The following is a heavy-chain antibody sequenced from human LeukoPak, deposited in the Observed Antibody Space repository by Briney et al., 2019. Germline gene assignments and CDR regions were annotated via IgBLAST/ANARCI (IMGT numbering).Heavy chain of an antibody. V-gene: IGHV3-7*03. Sequence: QPGGSLRLSCAASGFTFSTSWMSWVRQVPGKGLEWVANIKKDGSETYYVDSVKGRFTISRDNAKISLYLQMNSLRAEDTAMYYCARGRYSGTTYYFDYWGLGTLVTVSS. J-gene: IGHJ4*02. CDR3: ARGRYSGTTYYFDY. CDR2: IKKDGSET. CDR1: GFTFSTSW. D-gene: IGHD5-12*01.